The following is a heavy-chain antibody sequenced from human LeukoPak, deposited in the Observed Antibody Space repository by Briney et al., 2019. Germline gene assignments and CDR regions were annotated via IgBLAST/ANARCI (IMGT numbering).Heavy chain of an antibody. CDR2: ISPKSGGT. J-gene: IGHJ4*02. Sequence: ASVKVSCKASGYTFTSYDINWVRQATGQGLEWMGYISPKSGGTKYAQNFQGRFTMTSDTSVNTAYMELSRLRSDDTALYYCARIEGSAITFWGQGTLVTVSS. V-gene: IGHV1-2*02. CDR3: ARIEGSAITF. D-gene: IGHD3-16*01. CDR1: GYTFTSYD.